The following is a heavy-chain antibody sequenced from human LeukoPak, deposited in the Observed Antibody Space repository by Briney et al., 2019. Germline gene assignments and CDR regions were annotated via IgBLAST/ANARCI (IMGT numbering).Heavy chain of an antibody. J-gene: IGHJ6*02. CDR2: ISYDGSNK. Sequence: PGGSLRLSCAASGFTFSSYGMHWVRQAPGKGLEWVAVISYDGSNKYYADSVKGRFTISRDNSKNTLYLQMNSLRAEDTAVYYCAKEDYSSGWAVTGGYGMDVWGQGTTVTVSS. CDR1: GFTFSSYG. CDR3: AKEDYSSGWAVTGGYGMDV. V-gene: IGHV3-30*18. D-gene: IGHD6-19*01.